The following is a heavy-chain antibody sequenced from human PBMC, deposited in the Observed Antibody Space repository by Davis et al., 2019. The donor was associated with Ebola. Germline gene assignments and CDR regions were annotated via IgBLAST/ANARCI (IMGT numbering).Heavy chain of an antibody. CDR3: AKATMFDY. CDR1: GFIVSDKY. V-gene: IGHV3-53*05. D-gene: IGHD3-10*01. CDR2: IYRDGRT. J-gene: IGHJ4*02. Sequence: GESLKISCAASGFIVSDKYMSWVRQAPGKGLEWVSVIYRDGRTYYADSVKGRFTISRDNSKNTLYLQMNSLRAEDTAVYYCAKATMFDYWGQGTLVTVSS.